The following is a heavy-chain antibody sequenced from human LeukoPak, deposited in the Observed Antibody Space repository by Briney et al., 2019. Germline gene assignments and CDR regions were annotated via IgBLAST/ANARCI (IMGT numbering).Heavy chain of an antibody. CDR2: ISSSSSTI. D-gene: IGHD6-19*01. Sequence: PGGSLRLSCAASGFTFSSYSMNWVRQAPGKGLEWVSYISSSSSTIYYADSVKGRFTISRDNAKNSLYLQMNSLRAEDTAVYYCARGEEQWLVLRTKKAYYFDYWGQGTLVTVSS. CDR3: ARGEEQWLVLRTKKAYYFDY. CDR1: GFTFSSYS. V-gene: IGHV3-48*01. J-gene: IGHJ4*02.